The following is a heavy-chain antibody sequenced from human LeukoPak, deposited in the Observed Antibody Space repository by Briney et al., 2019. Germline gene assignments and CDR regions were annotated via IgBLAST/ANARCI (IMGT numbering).Heavy chain of an antibody. CDR2: VNPNSGGT. V-gene: IGHV1-2*02. Sequence: ASVKVSCKASGYTFTSYYMHWVRQAPGQGLEWMGWVNPNSGGTNYAQKFQGRVTMTRDTSISTAYMELSRLRSDDTPVYYCARSSYDSSGYYPLYFDYWGQGTLVTVSS. CDR1: GYTFTSYY. CDR3: ARSSYDSSGYYPLYFDY. D-gene: IGHD3-22*01. J-gene: IGHJ4*02.